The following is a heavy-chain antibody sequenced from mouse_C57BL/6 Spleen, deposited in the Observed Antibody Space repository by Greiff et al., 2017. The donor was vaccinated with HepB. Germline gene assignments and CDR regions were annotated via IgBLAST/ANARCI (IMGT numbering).Heavy chain of an antibody. D-gene: IGHD2-3*01. CDR1: GYAFSSYW. Sequence: VQLQQSGAELVKPGASVKISCKASGYAFSSYWMNWVKQRPGKGLEWIGQIYPGDGDTNYNGKFKGKATLTADKSSSTAYMQLSSLTSEDSAVYLCARCLYDGQAWCAYWGQGTLVTVSA. J-gene: IGHJ3*01. V-gene: IGHV1-80*01. CDR2: IYPGDGDT. CDR3: ARCLYDGQAWCAY.